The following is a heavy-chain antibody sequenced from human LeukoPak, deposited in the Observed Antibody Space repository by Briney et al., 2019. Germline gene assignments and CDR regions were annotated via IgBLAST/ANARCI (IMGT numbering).Heavy chain of an antibody. CDR3: ARWANYDSSGYYVGAFDI. V-gene: IGHV3-48*03. D-gene: IGHD3-22*01. CDR2: ISSSGSTI. Sequence: GGSLRLSCAASGFTFSSYEMNWVRQAPGKGLEWVSYISSSGSTIYNADSVKGRFTISRDNAKNSLYLQMNSLRAEDTAVYYCARWANYDSSGYYVGAFDIWGQGTMVTVSS. J-gene: IGHJ3*02. CDR1: GFTFSSYE.